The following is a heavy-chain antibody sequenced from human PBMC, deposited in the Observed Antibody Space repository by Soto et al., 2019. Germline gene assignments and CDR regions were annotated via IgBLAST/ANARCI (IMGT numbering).Heavy chain of an antibody. D-gene: IGHD4-17*01. V-gene: IGHV4-61*01. CDR3: ARAYGDYVFDY. J-gene: IGHJ4*02. Sequence: SETLSLTCTVSGGSISSGYYYWSWIRQPPGKGLEWIGYIYYSGSTNYNPSLRSRVTISVDTSKNQFSLKLSSVTAADTAVYYCARAYGDYVFDYWGQGTLVTVSS. CDR1: GGSISSGYYY. CDR2: IYYSGST.